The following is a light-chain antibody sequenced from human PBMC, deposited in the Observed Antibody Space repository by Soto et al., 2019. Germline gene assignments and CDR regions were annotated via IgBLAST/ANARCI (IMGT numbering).Light chain of an antibody. CDR3: QQSYSTPFT. J-gene: IGKJ3*01. CDR2: AAS. CDR1: QSINSY. V-gene: IGKV1-39*01. Sequence: DIQMTQSPSSLSASVGDRVTITCRASQSINSYLNWYQQKPGKVPKLLIFAASSLQSGLASRFSGSGSGKDVTLPPSTLQPEDSATFYCQQSYSTPFTFVPGTKVDIK.